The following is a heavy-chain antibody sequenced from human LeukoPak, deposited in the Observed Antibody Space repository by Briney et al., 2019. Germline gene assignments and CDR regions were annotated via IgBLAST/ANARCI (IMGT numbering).Heavy chain of an antibody. CDR2: INRDGSTT. D-gene: IGHD3-10*01. J-gene: IGHJ4*02. V-gene: IGHV3-74*03. CDR1: GFTFSNYW. CDR3: ARDKKSGESSEIDY. Sequence: GGSLRLSCAASGFTFSNYWVHWVRQAPGKGLVLVSRINRDGSTTKYADSVKGRFTVSRDNAKNPLNLQMNSLRAEDTAVYYCARDKKSGESSEIDYWGQGTLVTVSS.